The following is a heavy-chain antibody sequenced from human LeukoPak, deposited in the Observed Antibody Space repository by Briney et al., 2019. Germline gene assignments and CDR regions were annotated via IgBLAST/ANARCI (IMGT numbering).Heavy chain of an antibody. D-gene: IGHD3-10*01. CDR3: ARDLGSDVSFVY. CDR2: IYYSGST. Sequence: SQTLSLTCTVSGGSISSGDYYWSWIRQPPGKGLEWIGYIYYSGSTYYNPSLKSRVTISVDTSKNQFSLKLSSVTAADTAVYYCARDLGSDVSFVYWGQGTLVTVSS. V-gene: IGHV4-30-4*08. J-gene: IGHJ4*02. CDR1: GGSISSGDYY.